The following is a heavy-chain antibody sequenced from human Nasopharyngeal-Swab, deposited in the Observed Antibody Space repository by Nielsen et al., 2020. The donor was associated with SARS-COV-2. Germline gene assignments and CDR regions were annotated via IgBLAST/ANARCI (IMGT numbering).Heavy chain of an antibody. CDR2: INEDGSIT. V-gene: IGHV3-74*01. Sequence: GGSLRLSCAASGFTFRSYWTHWVRQVPGKGLVWVSRINEDGSITNYADSVEGRFTISRDNAKNTLFLRMNSLRAEDTAVYYCGRDLGGRFSTWGQGTLVTASS. D-gene: IGHD3-16*01. J-gene: IGHJ5*02. CDR1: GFTFRSYW. CDR3: GRDLGGRFST.